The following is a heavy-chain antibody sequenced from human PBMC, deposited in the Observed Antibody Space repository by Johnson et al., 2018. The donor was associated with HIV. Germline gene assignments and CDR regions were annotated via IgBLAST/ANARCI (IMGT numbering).Heavy chain of an antibody. V-gene: IGHV3-48*01. CDR3: ARLPSGYSRDAFDI. J-gene: IGHJ3*02. Sequence: EQLVESGGGVVQPGGSLRLSCAASGFTFSSYGMHWVRQAPGKGLEWVSYISSSGSTIYYADSVKGRFTISRDNSKNTLYLQMNSLRPEDTAVYYCARLPSGYSRDAFDIWGQGTIVTVSS. D-gene: IGHD5-18*01. CDR1: GFTFSSYG. CDR2: ISSSGSTI.